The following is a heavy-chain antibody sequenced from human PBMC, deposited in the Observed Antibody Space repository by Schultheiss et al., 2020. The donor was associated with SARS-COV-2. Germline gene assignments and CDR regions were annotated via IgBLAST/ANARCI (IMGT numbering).Heavy chain of an antibody. CDR2: INHSGST. J-gene: IGHJ6*02. CDR1: GGSFSGYY. V-gene: IGHV4-34*09. CDR3: ARVMDYGMDV. D-gene: IGHD5-24*01. Sequence: SETLSLTCAVYGGSFSGYYWSWIRQPPGKGLGWIGEINHSGSTNYNPSLKSRVTISVDTSKNQFSLKLSSVTAADTAVYYCARVMDYGMDVWGQGTTVTVAS.